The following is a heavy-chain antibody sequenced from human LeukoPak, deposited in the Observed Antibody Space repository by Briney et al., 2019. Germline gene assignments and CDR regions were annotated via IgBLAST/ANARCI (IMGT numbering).Heavy chain of an antibody. Sequence: TGGSLRLSCAASGFTFSIYSMNWVRQAPGKGLEWVSSISSSSTYIYYADSVNGRFTISRDNAKKSLYLQMDSLRAEDTAVYYCARVDSSGFYKRYYSDYWGQGTLVTVSS. V-gene: IGHV3-21*01. CDR2: ISSSSTYI. J-gene: IGHJ4*02. CDR3: ARVDSSGFYKRYYSDY. CDR1: GFTFSIYS. D-gene: IGHD3-22*01.